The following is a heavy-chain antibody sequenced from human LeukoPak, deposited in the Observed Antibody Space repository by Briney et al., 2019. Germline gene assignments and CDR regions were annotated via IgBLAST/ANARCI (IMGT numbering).Heavy chain of an antibody. D-gene: IGHD3-3*01. Sequence: SQTLSLTCTVSGGSISSGGYYWSWIRQHPGKGLEWIGYIYYSGSTYYNPSLKSRVTISIDTSKNQFSLKLSSVTAADTAVYYCARTAYDFWSGYYNWFDPWGQGTLVTVSS. CDR1: GGSISSGGYY. CDR2: IYYSGST. J-gene: IGHJ5*02. CDR3: ARTAYDFWSGYYNWFDP. V-gene: IGHV4-31*03.